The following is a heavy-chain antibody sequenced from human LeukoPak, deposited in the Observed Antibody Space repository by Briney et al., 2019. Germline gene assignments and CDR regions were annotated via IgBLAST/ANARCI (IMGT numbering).Heavy chain of an antibody. CDR3: ARDRSGYSYGVRGLDV. CDR1: GASISLYY. CDR2: VHATGTT. V-gene: IGHV4-4*07. Sequence: SDTLSLTCSVSGASISLYYWSWIRQSAGKRPEWIGRVHATGTTNYNPSLKSRVTLSVDTFKRQFSLKLKSVTAADTAVYYCARDRSGYSYGVRGLDVWGQGTTVTVSS. D-gene: IGHD5-18*01. J-gene: IGHJ6*02.